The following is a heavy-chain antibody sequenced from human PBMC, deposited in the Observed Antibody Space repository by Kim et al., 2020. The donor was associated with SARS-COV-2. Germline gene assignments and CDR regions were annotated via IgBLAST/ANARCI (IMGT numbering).Heavy chain of an antibody. CDR3: AKTIYDFWSGYTNRPYYYYYYGMDV. J-gene: IGHJ6*02. CDR1: GFTFSSYG. D-gene: IGHD3-3*01. CDR2: ISYDGSNK. Sequence: GGSLRLSCAASGFTFSSYGMHWVRQAPGKGLEWVAVISYDGSNKYYADSVKGRFTISRDNSKNTLYLQMNSLRAEDTAVYYCAKTIYDFWSGYTNRPYYYYYYGMDVWGQGTTVTVSS. V-gene: IGHV3-30*18.